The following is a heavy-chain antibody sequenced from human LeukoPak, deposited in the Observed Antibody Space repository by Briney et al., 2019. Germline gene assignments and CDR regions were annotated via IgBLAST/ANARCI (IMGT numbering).Heavy chain of an antibody. V-gene: IGHV4-31*03. CDR3: ARATTVTTPADY. CDR2: IYYSGST. Sequence: PSQTLSLTCTVSGGSISSGGYYWSWIRQHPGKGLEWIGYIYYSGSTYYNPSLKSRVTISVDTSKNQFSLKLSSATAADTAVYYCARATTVTTPADYWGQGTLVTVSS. J-gene: IGHJ4*02. CDR1: GGSISSGGYY. D-gene: IGHD4-17*01.